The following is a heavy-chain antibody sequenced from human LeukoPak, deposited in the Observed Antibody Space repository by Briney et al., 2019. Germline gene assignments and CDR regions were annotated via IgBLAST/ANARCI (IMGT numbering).Heavy chain of an antibody. V-gene: IGHV1-8*01. CDR1: GYTFTSYD. CDR2: MNPNSGNT. D-gene: IGHD3-3*01. Sequence: ASVKVSCKASGYTFTSYDINWVRQATGQGLEWMGWMNPNSGNTGYAQEFQGRVTMTRNTSISTAYMELSSLRSEDTAVYYCARVGTLEWLLSTYYYYGMDVWGQGTTVTVSS. CDR3: ARVGTLEWLLSTYYYYGMDV. J-gene: IGHJ6*02.